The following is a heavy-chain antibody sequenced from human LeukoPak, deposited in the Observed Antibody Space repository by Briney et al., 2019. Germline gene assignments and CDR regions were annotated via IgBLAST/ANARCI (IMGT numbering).Heavy chain of an antibody. Sequence: GGSLRLSCAASGFTFSSYAMSWVRQAPGKGLEWVLAISGSGGSTYYADSVKGRFTISRDNSKNTLYLQMNSLRAEDTAVYYCANFLTGFGTDYWGQGTLVTVSS. CDR2: ISGSGGST. CDR1: GFTFSSYA. V-gene: IGHV3-23*01. CDR3: ANFLTGFGTDY. J-gene: IGHJ4*02. D-gene: IGHD3-9*01.